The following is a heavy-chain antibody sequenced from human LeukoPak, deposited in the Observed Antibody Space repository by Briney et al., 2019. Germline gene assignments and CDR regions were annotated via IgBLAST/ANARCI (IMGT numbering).Heavy chain of an antibody. CDR3: ARASRTSFDY. D-gene: IGHD2-2*01. Sequence: SEXLSLTCTVSGGSISSGSYYWRWLRQPAGKGMEWIGRIYTSGSTNYNPSLKGRVTISVDTSKNQFSLKLSSVTAADTAVYYCARASRTSFDYWGQGTLVTVSS. CDR2: IYTSGST. V-gene: IGHV4-61*02. CDR1: GGSISSGSYY. J-gene: IGHJ4*02.